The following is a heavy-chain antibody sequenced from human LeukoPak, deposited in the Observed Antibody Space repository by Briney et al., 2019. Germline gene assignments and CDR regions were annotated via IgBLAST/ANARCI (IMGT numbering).Heavy chain of an antibody. V-gene: IGHV3-48*04. CDR1: GFTFSTYS. CDR2: IGRGIT. CDR3: ARYTYDFWSGSSEGYFDY. J-gene: IGHJ4*02. D-gene: IGHD3-3*01. Sequence: GGSLRLSCTASGFTFSTYSMNWVRQAPGKGLEWISHIGRGITYADSVKGRFTISRDNAKNSLYLQMNSLRAEDTAVYYCARYTYDFWSGSSEGYFDYWGQGTLVTVSS.